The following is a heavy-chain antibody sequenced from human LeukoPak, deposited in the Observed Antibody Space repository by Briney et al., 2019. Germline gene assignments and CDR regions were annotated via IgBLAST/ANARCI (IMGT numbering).Heavy chain of an antibody. Sequence: PGRSLRLSCAASGFIFSNYWMHGVRQAPAKGLEWVSRVNRDGSITRYADSVKGRFTISRENAKSSVYVQMNSLRAEDKAVYYCARDIISENWFVTWGQGTLVTVSS. CDR1: GFIFSNYW. V-gene: IGHV3-74*01. D-gene: IGHD1-14*01. CDR3: ARDIISENWFVT. CDR2: VNRDGSIT. J-gene: IGHJ5*02.